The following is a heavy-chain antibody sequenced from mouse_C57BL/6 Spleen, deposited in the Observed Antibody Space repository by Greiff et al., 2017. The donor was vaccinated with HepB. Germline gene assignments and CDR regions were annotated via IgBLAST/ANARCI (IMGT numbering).Heavy chain of an antibody. D-gene: IGHD1-1*01. CDR3: ASSTTVVDPYGYFDV. J-gene: IGHJ1*03. CDR1: GFTFSDYG. V-gene: IGHV5-17*01. CDR2: ISSGSSTI. Sequence: EVHLVESGGGLVKPGGSLKLSCAASGFTFSDYGMHWVRQAPEKGLEWVAYISSGSSTIYYADTVKGRFTISRDNAKNTLFLQMTSLRSEDTAMYYCASSTTVVDPYGYFDVWGTGTTVTVSS.